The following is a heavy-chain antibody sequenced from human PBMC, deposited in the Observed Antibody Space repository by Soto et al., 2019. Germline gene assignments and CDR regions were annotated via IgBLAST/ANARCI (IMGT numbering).Heavy chain of an antibody. CDR2: IIPIFGTA. Sequence: QVQLVQSGAEVKKPGSSVKVSCKASGGTFSSYAISWVRQAPGPGLEWMGGIIPIFGTANYAQKFQGRVTITADESTSTAYLELSSLRSEDTAVYYCARGVFGVVILSYGMDVWVQGTTVTVSS. CDR1: GGTFSSYA. V-gene: IGHV1-69*01. D-gene: IGHD3-3*01. CDR3: ARGVFGVVILSYGMDV. J-gene: IGHJ6*02.